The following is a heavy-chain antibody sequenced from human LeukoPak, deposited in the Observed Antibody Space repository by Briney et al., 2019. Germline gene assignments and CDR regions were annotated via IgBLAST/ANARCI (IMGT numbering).Heavy chain of an antibody. Sequence: PGGSLRLSCAASGFTFSDYYMTWIRQAPGKGLEWLSYISGSGSYTNYADSVKGRFTISRDNAKNSLYLQMNSLRDEDTAVYYCARVWGIAAAGGEIEYWGQGTLVTVSS. V-gene: IGHV3-11*06. CDR3: ARVWGIAAAGGEIEY. CDR2: ISGSGSYT. CDR1: GFTFSDYY. J-gene: IGHJ4*02. D-gene: IGHD6-13*01.